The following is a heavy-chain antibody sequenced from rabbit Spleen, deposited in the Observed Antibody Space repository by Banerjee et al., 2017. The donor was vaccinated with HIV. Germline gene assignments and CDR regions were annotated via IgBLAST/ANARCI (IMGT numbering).Heavy chain of an antibody. D-gene: IGHD1-1*01. V-gene: IGHV1S45*01. CDR3: ARDTSSSFSSYGMDL. CDR1: GFSFGDRDV. CDR2: IEGGSSSFT. Sequence: QEQLVESGGGLVQPTGSLTLTCKASGFSFGDRDVMCWVRQAPGKGLEWIACIEGGSSSFTYFASWAKGRFTISKTSSTTVTLQMTSLTAADTATYFCARDTSSSFSSYGMDLWGQGTLVTVS. J-gene: IGHJ6*01.